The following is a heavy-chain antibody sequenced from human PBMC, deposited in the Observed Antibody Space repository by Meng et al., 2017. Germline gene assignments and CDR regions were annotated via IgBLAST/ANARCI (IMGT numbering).Heavy chain of an antibody. J-gene: IGHJ4*02. D-gene: IGHD5-18*01. CDR3: ARAYSYGYPYAY. CDR2: IIPILGIA. V-gene: IGHV1-69*02. CDR1: GGTFSSYT. Sequence: SVKVSCKASGGTFSSYTISWVRQAPGQGLEWMGRIIPILGIANYAQKFQGRVTITADKSTSTAYMELSSLRSEDTAVYYCARAYSYGYPYAYWGQGKLVNVAS.